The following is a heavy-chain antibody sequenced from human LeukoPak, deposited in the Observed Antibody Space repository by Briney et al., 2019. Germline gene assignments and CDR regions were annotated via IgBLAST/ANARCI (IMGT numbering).Heavy chain of an antibody. D-gene: IGHD3-3*01. CDR3: ARGGYDFWSGSHKNNRFDP. Sequence: PGGSLRLSCAASGFTFSSYWMHWVRQAPGKGLVWVSRINSDGSSTSYADSVKGRFTISRDNAKNTLYLQMNSLRAEDTAVYYCARGGYDFWSGSHKNNRFDPWGQGTLVTVSS. CDR2: INSDGSST. CDR1: GFTFSSYW. V-gene: IGHV3-74*01. J-gene: IGHJ5*02.